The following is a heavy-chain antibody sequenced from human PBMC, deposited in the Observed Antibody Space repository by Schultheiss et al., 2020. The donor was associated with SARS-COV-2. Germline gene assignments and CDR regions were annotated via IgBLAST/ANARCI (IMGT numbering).Heavy chain of an antibody. D-gene: IGHD4-23*01. J-gene: IGHJ5*02. CDR2: ISSSSSYI. V-gene: IGHV3-21*04. CDR1: GFTFSSYS. CDR3: AKMQQLRWTPFGP. Sequence: GGSLRLSCAASGFTFSSYSMNWVRQAPGKGLEWVSSISSSSSYIYYADSVKGRFTISRDNSKNTLYLQMNSLRAEDTAVYYCAKMQQLRWTPFGPWGQGTLVTVSS.